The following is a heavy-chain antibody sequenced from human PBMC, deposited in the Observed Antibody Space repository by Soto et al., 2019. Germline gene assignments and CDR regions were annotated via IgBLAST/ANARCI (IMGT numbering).Heavy chain of an antibody. D-gene: IGHD2-8*01. Sequence: GGSLRLSCAASGFTFSSYALSWVRQAPGKGLEWVAATSYDASNKYYADSVKGRFTISRDNSKNTLDLQMNSLRDDDTAVYYCAGVYYGGNSVNNYWGQGTLVTVSS. CDR1: GFTFSSYA. V-gene: IGHV3-30-3*01. J-gene: IGHJ4*02. CDR3: AGVYYGGNSVNNY. CDR2: TSYDASNK.